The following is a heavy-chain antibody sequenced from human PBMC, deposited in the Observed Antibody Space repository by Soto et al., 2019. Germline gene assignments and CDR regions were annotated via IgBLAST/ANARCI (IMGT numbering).Heavy chain of an antibody. CDR2: IYPSDSDT. D-gene: IGHD4-17*01. V-gene: IGHV5-51*01. CDR3: ARERATGDSYFEF. Sequence: GESLKISCKASGYNFATYWIGWVRQMPGKGLEWMVIIYPSDSDTRYSPSFPGQVTISADKSISTAYLQWSSLKASDTAMYYCARERATGDSYFEFWGQGTLVTVSS. J-gene: IGHJ4*02. CDR1: GYNFATYW.